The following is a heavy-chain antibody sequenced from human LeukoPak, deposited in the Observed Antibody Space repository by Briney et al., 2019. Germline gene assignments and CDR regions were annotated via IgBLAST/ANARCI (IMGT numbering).Heavy chain of an antibody. J-gene: IGHJ4*02. CDR1: GFIFSPYG. CDR3: VKEAKYYYGSETYYFFEH. V-gene: IGHV3-21*01. D-gene: IGHD3-10*01. Sequence: PGGSLRLSCAASGFIFSPYGMTWVRQAPGKGLEWVSTISSSDYPSYTDSVKGRFTISRDNAKNSLDLQMNSLRVEDTGIYYCVKEAKYYYGSETYYFFEHWGQGTPVTASS. CDR2: ISSSDYP.